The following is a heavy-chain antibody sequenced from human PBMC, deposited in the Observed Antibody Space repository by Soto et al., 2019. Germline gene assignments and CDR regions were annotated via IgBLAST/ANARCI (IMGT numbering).Heavy chain of an antibody. CDR1: GFTFNNFG. Sequence: QGQLVESGGGVVQPEKSLRLTCAASGFTFNNFGMHWVRQAPGKGLEWVAVVWDDGSNKFYADSVKGRFTISRDNSKNTMYLQMNSLRAEDTAVYYCARDAAEKAPNVKWYFDLWGRGTLVTVSS. D-gene: IGHD6-25*01. V-gene: IGHV3-33*01. J-gene: IGHJ2*01. CDR2: VWDDGSNK. CDR3: ARDAAEKAPNVKWYFDL.